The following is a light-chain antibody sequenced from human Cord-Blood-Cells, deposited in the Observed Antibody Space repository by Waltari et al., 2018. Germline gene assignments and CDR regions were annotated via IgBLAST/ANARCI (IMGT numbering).Light chain of an antibody. CDR2: DFS. J-gene: IGLJ2*01. CDR1: SSDVGGYNY. CDR3: CSYAGSYTV. Sequence: QSALTQPRSVSGSPGQSVTISCTGTSSDVGGYNYVPWYQQHPGKAPKLMIYDFSKRPSGVPDRFSGSKSGNPASLTISGLQAEDEADYYCCSYAGSYTVFGGGTKLTVL. V-gene: IGLV2-11*01.